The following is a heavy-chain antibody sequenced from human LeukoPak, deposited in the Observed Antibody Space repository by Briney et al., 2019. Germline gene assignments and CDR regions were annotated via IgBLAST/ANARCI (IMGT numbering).Heavy chain of an antibody. CDR3: AKVIELSLGDDRQY. CDR1: GFTFSRYT. Sequence: PGGSLTLSRAASGFTFSRYTMNWVRQAPGKGLEWESTISGSGGATYYADSLKGRFTISRDSSKDTLYMDMNSVREDDTAIYHCAKVIELSLGDDRQYCGQGALVTVSS. V-gene: IGHV3-23*01. J-gene: IGHJ1*01. CDR2: ISGSGGAT. D-gene: IGHD5-18*01.